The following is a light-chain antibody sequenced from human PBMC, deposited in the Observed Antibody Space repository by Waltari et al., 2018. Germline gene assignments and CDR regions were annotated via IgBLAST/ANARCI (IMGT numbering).Light chain of an antibody. Sequence: SYALTQPPSVSVAPGTTARITCGGDNIGSYSVHWYQQKPGQAPGWVIFYESDRPSGVPERFSGSNSGNTATLTISSVEAGDEAKYYCHVWHPDMDPGVFGPGTEVSV. CDR3: HVWHPDMDPGV. CDR2: YES. J-gene: IGLJ1*01. V-gene: IGLV3-21*04. CDR1: NIGSYS.